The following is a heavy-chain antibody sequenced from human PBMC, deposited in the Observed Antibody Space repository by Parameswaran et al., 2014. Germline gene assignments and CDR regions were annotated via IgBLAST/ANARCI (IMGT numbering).Heavy chain of an antibody. CDR3: ARGLAADY. J-gene: IGHJ4*02. D-gene: IGHD6-13*01. CDR2: INHSGST. V-gene: IGHV4-34*01. Sequence: SETLSLTCAVYGGSFSGYYWSWIRQPPGKGLEWIGEINHSGSTNYNPSLKSRVTISVDTSKNQFSLKLSSVTAADTAVYYCARGLAADYWGQGTLVTVSS. CDR1: GGSFSGYY.